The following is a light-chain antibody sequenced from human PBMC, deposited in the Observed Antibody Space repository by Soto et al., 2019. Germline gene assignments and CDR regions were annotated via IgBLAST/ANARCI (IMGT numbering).Light chain of an antibody. Sequence: QPVLTQSPSASASLGASVKLTCSLSSGHSYYAIAWHQQRPEKGPRYLMKLNSDGSHTKGDGIPDRFSGSSSGAERYLTISSLQSADEADYYCQTWGTGIVVFGGGTKLTVL. V-gene: IGLV4-69*01. CDR2: LNSDGSH. CDR1: SGHSYYA. CDR3: QTWGTGIVV. J-gene: IGLJ2*01.